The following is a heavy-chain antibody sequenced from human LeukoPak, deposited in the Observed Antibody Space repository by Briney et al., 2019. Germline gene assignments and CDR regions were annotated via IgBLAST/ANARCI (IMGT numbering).Heavy chain of an antibody. CDR1: GFTFSSYA. Sequence: PGGSLRLSCAASGFTFSSYAMHWVRQAPGKGLEWVAVISYDGSNKYYADSVKGRFTISRDNSKNTLYLQINSLRAEDTAIYYCARTVDTAMVTIDYWGQGTLVTVSS. V-gene: IGHV3-30-3*01. J-gene: IGHJ4*02. CDR3: ARTVDTAMVTIDY. D-gene: IGHD5-18*01. CDR2: ISYDGSNK.